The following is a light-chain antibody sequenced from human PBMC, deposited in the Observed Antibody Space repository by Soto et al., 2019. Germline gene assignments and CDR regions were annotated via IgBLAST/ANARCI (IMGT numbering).Light chain of an antibody. Sequence: DIQMTQSPSSLSASVGDRVTITCRASQGITSYLAWYQQRPGKAPGLLIYSASTLQSGVPSRFSGSGYGTEFTLTISSLQPDDFATYYCQQYNSYWTFGQGTKVDI. J-gene: IGKJ1*01. CDR3: QQYNSYWT. CDR1: QGITSY. V-gene: IGKV1-9*01. CDR2: SAS.